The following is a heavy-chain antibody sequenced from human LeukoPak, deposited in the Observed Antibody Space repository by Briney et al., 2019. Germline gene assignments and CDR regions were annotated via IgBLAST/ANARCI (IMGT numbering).Heavy chain of an antibody. V-gene: IGHV1-24*01. CDR1: GYTLTELS. D-gene: IGHD2-15*01. Sequence: ASVKVSCKVSGYTLTELSMHWVRQAPGKGLEWMGGFDPEDGETIYAQKFQGRVTMTEDTSTDTAYMELSSLRSEDTAVYYCFSRGGGRQSTWFAPGGRETWATVS. CDR3: FSRGGGRQSTWFAP. CDR2: FDPEDGET. J-gene: IGHJ5*02.